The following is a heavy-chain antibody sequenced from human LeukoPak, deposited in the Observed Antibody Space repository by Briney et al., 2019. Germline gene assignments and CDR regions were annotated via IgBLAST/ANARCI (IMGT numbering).Heavy chain of an antibody. CDR3: AREHSSSWIDY. V-gene: IGHV4-59*01. J-gene: IGHJ4*02. CDR2: IYYSGST. CDR1: GGSISSYY. D-gene: IGHD6-13*01. Sequence: SETLSLTRTVSGGSISSYYWSWIRQPPGKGLEWIGYIYYSGSTNYNPSLKSRVTISVDTSKNQFSLKLSSVTAADTAVYYCAREHSSSWIDYWGQGTLVTVSS.